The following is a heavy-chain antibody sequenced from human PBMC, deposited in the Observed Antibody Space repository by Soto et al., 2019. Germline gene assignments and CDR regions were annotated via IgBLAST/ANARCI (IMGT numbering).Heavy chain of an antibody. CDR1: GFTFSSYA. J-gene: IGHJ4*02. D-gene: IGHD6-19*01. CDR3: ATSRASIAVAGETEYYFDY. CDR2: ISGRGDGT. Sequence: GGSLRLSCAASGFTFSSYAMSWVRQAPGKGLEWVSGISGRGDGTYYVDSVKGRFTISRDNSKNTMYLQMSSLRAGDTAVYYCATSRASIAVAGETEYYFDYWGQGTLVTVSS. V-gene: IGHV3-23*01.